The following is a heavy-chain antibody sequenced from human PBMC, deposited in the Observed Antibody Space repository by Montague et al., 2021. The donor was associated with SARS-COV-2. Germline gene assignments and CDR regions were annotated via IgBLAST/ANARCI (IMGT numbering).Heavy chain of an antibody. CDR3: AATDYFASGKSDV. CDR2: IYYSGTT. V-gene: IGHV4-59*08. J-gene: IGHJ4*02. CDR1: GGSISGYF. Sequence: SETLSLTCTVSGGSISGYFWSWIRQPPGKGLEWIGYIYYSGTTKYNPALKSRVAISLDTSKNQFSLKLNSVTAADTAAYYCAATDYFASGKSDVWGQGTWVTVSS. D-gene: IGHD3-10*01.